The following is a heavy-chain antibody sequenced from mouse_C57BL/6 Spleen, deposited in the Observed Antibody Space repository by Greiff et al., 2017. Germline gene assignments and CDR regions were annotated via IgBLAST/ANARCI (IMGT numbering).Heavy chain of an antibody. V-gene: IGHV5-6*01. CDR1: GFTFSSYG. Sequence: EVQLVESGGDLVKPGGSLKLSCAASGFTFSSYGMSWVRQTPDKRLEWVATISSGGSYTYYPDSVKGRFTISRDNAKNTLYLQMSSLKSEDTAMYYCARHGGFDGHDYWGQGTTLTVSS. J-gene: IGHJ2*01. CDR2: ISSGGSYT. D-gene: IGHD1-1*01. CDR3: ARHGGFDGHDY.